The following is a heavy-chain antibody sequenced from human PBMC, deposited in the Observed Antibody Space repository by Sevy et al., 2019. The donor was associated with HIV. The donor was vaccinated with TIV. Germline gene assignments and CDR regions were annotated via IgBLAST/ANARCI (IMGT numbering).Heavy chain of an antibody. V-gene: IGHV3-49*03. D-gene: IGHD3-16*01. CDR2: IRSKAYGGTT. CDR3: SGDVDYDYVWGSYRPFMSASNWFDP. Sequence: GGSLRLSCTASGFTFGDYAMSWFRQAPGKGLEWVGFIRSKAYGGTTEYAASVKGRFTISRDDSKSIAYLQMNSLKTEETAVYYCSGDVDYDYVWGSYRPFMSASNWFDPWGQGTLVTVSS. CDR1: GFTFGDYA. J-gene: IGHJ5*02.